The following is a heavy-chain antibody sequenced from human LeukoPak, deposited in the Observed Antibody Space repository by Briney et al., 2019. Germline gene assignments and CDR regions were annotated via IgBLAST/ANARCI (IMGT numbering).Heavy chain of an antibody. CDR1: GFSFSSYA. CDR2: ISGSGDNT. V-gene: IGHV3-23*01. J-gene: IGHJ4*02. D-gene: IGHD6-19*01. Sequence: GGSLKLSCAASGFSFSSYAMSWVRQAPGKGLEWVSSISGSGDNTYYAESVKGRFTISRDNSKNQLFLQMNSLRAEDTAVFYCAKRSGYTTGWFFDFWGQGTLVTVSS. CDR3: AKRSGYTTGWFFDF.